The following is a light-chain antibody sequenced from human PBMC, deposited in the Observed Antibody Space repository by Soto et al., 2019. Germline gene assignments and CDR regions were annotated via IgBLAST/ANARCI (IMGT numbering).Light chain of an antibody. CDR3: QQYGSSPFT. CDR2: GAS. Sequence: EIVLTQSPGTLSLSPWERATLSCRASQIVSSSYLAWYQHKPGQAPRLLIYGASSRATGIPDRFSGSGSGTDFTLTISRLEPEDFAVYYCQQYGSSPFTFGQGTRLEI. J-gene: IGKJ5*01. V-gene: IGKV3-20*01. CDR1: QIVSSSY.